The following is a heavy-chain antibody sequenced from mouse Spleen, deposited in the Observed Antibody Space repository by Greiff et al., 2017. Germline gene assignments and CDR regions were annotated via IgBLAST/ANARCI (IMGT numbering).Heavy chain of an antibody. CDR2: INPSSGYT. Sequence: VQLQQSGAELARPGASVKMSCKASGYTFTSYTMHWVKQRPGQGLEWIGYINPSSGYTKYNQKFKDKATLTADKSSSTAYMQLSSLTSEDSAVYYCARSDYYGSSVAYWGQGTLVTVSA. CDR1: GYTFTSYT. J-gene: IGHJ3*01. D-gene: IGHD1-1*01. V-gene: IGHV1-4*01. CDR3: ARSDYYGSSVAY.